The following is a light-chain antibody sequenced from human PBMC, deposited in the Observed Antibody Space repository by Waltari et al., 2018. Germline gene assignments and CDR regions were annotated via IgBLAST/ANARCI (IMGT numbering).Light chain of an antibody. CDR3: QQYNKWPPGT. Sequence: EVVLTHSPAPLSVSRGERATPSCRASQSVSSDLAWYQQKPGKAPRLIIHGASIRATGIPARFSGSGSGTEFTLTISSLQSEDSAVYYCQQYNKWPPGTFGQGTKVEIK. J-gene: IGKJ1*01. V-gene: IGKV3-15*01. CDR2: GAS. CDR1: QSVSSD.